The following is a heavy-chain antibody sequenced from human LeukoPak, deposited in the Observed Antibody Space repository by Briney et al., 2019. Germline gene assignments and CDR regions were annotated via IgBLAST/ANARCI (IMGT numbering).Heavy chain of an antibody. V-gene: IGHV3-30-3*01. CDR3: ARDGKVPAAEGYYYYMDV. J-gene: IGHJ6*03. D-gene: IGHD2-2*01. CDR1: GFTFSSYA. CDR2: ISYDGSNK. Sequence: PGRSLRLSCAASGFTFSSYAMHWVRQAPGKGLEWVAVISYDGSNKYYADSVKGRFTISRDNSKNTLYLQMNSLRAEDTAVYYCARDGKVPAAEGYYYYMDVWGKGTTVTVSS.